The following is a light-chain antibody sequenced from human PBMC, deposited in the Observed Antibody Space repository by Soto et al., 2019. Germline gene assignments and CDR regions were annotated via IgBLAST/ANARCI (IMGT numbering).Light chain of an antibody. Sequence: QSALTQPPSASGSPGQSVTISCTGTSSDVGGYNYVSWYQQHPGKAPKVMIYEVSKRPSGVPDRFSGSKSGNTASLTVSGLQAEDEAGYYCSSYAGSNNWVFGGGTKLTVL. V-gene: IGLV2-8*01. CDR2: EVS. CDR3: SSYAGSNNWV. J-gene: IGLJ3*02. CDR1: SSDVGGYNY.